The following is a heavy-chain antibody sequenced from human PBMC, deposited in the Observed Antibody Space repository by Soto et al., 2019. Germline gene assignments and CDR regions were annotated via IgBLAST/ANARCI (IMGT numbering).Heavy chain of an antibody. V-gene: IGHV1-69*06. CDR2: IIPIFGTA. D-gene: IGHD3-22*01. J-gene: IGHJ4*02. CDR1: GGTFSSYA. CDR3: AGETGSYRYYDSSGYSALGPYFDY. Sequence: QVQLVQSGAEVKKPGSSVKVSCKASGGTFSSYAISWVRQAPGQGLEWMGGIIPIFGTANYAQKFQGRVTITADKSTSTAYMELSSLGSEDTAVDYCAGETGSYRYYDSSGYSALGPYFDYWGQGTLVTVSS.